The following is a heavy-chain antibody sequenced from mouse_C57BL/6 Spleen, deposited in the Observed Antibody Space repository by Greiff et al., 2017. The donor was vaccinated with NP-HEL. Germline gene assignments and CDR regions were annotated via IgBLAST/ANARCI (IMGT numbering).Heavy chain of an antibody. J-gene: IGHJ2*01. CDR2: IDPSDSYT. CDR3: ARGGESGDY. D-gene: IGHD1-3*01. CDR1: GYTFTSYW. Sequence: QVQLQQPGAELVMPGASVKLSCKASGYTFTSYWMHWVKQRPGQGLEWIGEIDPSDSYTNYNQKFKGKSTLTVDKSSSTAYMQLSSLTSEDSAVYYCARGGESGDYWGQGTTLTVSS. V-gene: IGHV1-69*01.